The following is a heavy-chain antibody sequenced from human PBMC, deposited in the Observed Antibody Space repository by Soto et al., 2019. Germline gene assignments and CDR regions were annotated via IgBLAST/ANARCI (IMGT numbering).Heavy chain of an antibody. D-gene: IGHD2-15*01. V-gene: IGHV4-31*03. CDR3: ATYWGSGNNANAFDI. CDR1: GGSISSGIYF. Sequence: QVQLQESGPGLVKPSQTLSLTCSVSGGSISSGIYFWTWIRQQPGKGLEWIGYSHYSGSTYYNPFLKTRVTISIDTSMNQFSLALSSVTAADTAVYSCATYWGSGNNANAFDIWGQGTMVTVSS. CDR2: SHYSGST. J-gene: IGHJ3*02.